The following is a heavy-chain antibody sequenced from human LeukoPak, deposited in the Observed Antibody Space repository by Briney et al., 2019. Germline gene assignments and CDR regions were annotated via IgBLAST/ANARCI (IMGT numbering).Heavy chain of an antibody. D-gene: IGHD5-18*01. CDR1: GFTVSNYY. Sequence: PGGSLRLSCAASGFTVSNYYMSWVRQAPGKGLEWVSVIYSGGSTYYADSVKGRFTISRDNSKNTLYLQMNSLRAEDTAVYYCASLGYSYGNHHFDYWGQGTLVTVSS. CDR2: IYSGGST. CDR3: ASLGYSYGNHHFDY. V-gene: IGHV3-66*01. J-gene: IGHJ4*02.